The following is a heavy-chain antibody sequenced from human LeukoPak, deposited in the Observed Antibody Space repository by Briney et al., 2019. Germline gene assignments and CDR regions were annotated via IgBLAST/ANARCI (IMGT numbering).Heavy chain of an antibody. Sequence: SETLSLTCTVSGGSISTGTYYWSWGRQHPGRGLEWIGYIYYSGSTYYNPSLKSRVTISVDTSKKQFSLKLSSVTAADTAVYYCAGRAATPFSGFGLWGQGTLVTVSS. CDR2: IYYSGST. D-gene: IGHD2-15*01. CDR3: AGRAATPFSGFGL. V-gene: IGHV4-31*03. J-gene: IGHJ5*02. CDR1: GGSISTGTYY.